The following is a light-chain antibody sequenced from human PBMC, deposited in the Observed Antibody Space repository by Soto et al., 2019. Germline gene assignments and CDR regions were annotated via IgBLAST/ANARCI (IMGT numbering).Light chain of an antibody. V-gene: IGKV3-20*01. CDR3: QQDYSSPRT. CDR2: GES. Sequence: DIVLRQSLRTLSLSPGDRATLSCRSSQSLTNKYLAWYRQKPGQAPRLLIYGESSRATGIPDRFSGSGSGTDFTLAINRLEPEDSAVYYCQQDYSSPRTFGRVTKVDIK. CDR1: QSLTNKY. J-gene: IGKJ4*01.